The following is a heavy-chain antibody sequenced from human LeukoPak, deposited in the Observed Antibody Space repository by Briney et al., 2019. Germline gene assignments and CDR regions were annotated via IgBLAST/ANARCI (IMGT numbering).Heavy chain of an antibody. J-gene: IGHJ3*02. CDR3: VKDGECGGDCLGGAFDI. CDR1: GFSFSTYS. Sequence: GGSLRLSCAASGFSFSTYSMNWVRQAPGWGLEWISYISRSSSDMYYIDSVKGRFTISRDNAKNSLYLQMNSLRAEDTAVYYCVKDGECGGDCLGGAFDIWGQGTMVTVSS. CDR2: ISRSSSDM. V-gene: IGHV3-48*01. D-gene: IGHD2-21*02.